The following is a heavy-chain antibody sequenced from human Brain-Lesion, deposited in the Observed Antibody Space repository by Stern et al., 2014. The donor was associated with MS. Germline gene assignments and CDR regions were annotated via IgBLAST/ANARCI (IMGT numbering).Heavy chain of an antibody. CDR3: AKLWLGELPESPFDY. Sequence: VQLVESGPGLVKPSETLSLTCTVSGGSISSSSYYWGWIRQPPGKGLEWIGSIYYRGSTSYNPSLKSRVTISMDTSKNQFSLRLSSVTAADTAVYFCAKLWLGELPESPFDYWGQGTLVTVSS. D-gene: IGHD3-10*01. CDR1: GGSISSSSYY. CDR2: IYYRGST. J-gene: IGHJ4*02. V-gene: IGHV4-39*01.